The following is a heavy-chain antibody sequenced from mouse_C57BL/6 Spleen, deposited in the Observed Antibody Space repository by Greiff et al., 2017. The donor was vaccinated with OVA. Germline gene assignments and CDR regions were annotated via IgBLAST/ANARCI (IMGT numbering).Heavy chain of an antibody. Sequence: EVQLQQSGPELVKPGASVKIPCKASGYTFTDYNMDWVKQSHGKSLEWIGDINPNNGGTIYNQKFKGKATLTVDKSSSTAYMELRSLTSEDTAVYYCARGYYYGSRTDWYFDVWGTGTTVTVSS. CDR2: INPNNGGT. CDR1: GYTFTDYN. CDR3: ARGYYYGSRTDWYFDV. J-gene: IGHJ1*03. D-gene: IGHD1-1*01. V-gene: IGHV1-18*01.